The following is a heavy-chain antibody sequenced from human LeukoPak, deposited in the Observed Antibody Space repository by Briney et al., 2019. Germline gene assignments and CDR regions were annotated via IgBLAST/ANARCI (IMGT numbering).Heavy chain of an antibody. D-gene: IGHD4-23*01. CDR3: ARDNSVEDTAWWFDP. V-gene: IGHV1-46*01. CDR2: INPSGGST. Sequence: ASVKVSCKASGYTFTSYYMHWVRQAPGQGLEWMGIINPSGGSTSYAQKFQGRVTMTRDMSTSTDYMELSSLRSEDTAVYYCARDNSVEDTAWWFDPWGQGTLVTVSS. CDR1: GYTFTSYY. J-gene: IGHJ5*02.